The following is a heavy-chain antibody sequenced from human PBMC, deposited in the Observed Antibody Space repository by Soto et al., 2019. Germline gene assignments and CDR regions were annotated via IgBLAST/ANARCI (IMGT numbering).Heavy chain of an antibody. J-gene: IGHJ1*01. CDR1: GDSISSSTYF. Sequence: QLQLQESGPGLVKPSETLSLTCIVSGDSISSSTYFWGWIRQPPGKGLEWIGSVDYSGTTYYNTSLRTRAAISVDTSKNRFSRTLRCGTAAATAVYYCARPGTNSGSNSEYFQHWGQGTLVTVSS. V-gene: IGHV4-39*01. CDR3: ARPGTNSGSNSEYFQH. CDR2: VDYSGTT. D-gene: IGHD1-26*01.